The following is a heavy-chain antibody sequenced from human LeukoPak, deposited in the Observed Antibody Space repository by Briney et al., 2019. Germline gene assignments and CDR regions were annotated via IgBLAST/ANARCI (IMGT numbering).Heavy chain of an antibody. Sequence: GGSLRLSCAASGFTFSSYGMHWVRQAPGKGLEWVAFIRYDGSNKYYADSVKGRFTISRDNSKNTLYLQMNSLRAEDTAVYYCAKDRGELLFSVFDYWGQGTLVTVSS. V-gene: IGHV3-30*02. CDR1: GFTFSSYG. CDR2: IRYDGSNK. J-gene: IGHJ4*02. D-gene: IGHD1-26*01. CDR3: AKDRGELLFSVFDY.